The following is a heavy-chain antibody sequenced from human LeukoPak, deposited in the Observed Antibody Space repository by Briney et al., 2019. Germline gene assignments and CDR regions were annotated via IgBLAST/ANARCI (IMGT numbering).Heavy chain of an antibody. J-gene: IGHJ3*02. V-gene: IGHV3-66*01. CDR2: IYSGGST. D-gene: IGHD5-24*01. CDR1: GFTFSSYA. Sequence: PGGSLRLSCAASGFTFSSYAMSWVRQAPGKGLEWVSVIYSGGSTYYADSVKGRFTISRDNSKNTLYLQMNSLRAEDTAVYYCARDGDGYNNLDAFDIWGQGTMVTVSS. CDR3: ARDGDGYNNLDAFDI.